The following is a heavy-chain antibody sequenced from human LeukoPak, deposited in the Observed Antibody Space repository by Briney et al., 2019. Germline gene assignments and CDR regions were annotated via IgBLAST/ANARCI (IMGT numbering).Heavy chain of an antibody. CDR3: ARDRGSYRLRPYFDY. V-gene: IGHV4-34*01. CDR1: GGSFSGYY. J-gene: IGHJ4*02. CDR2: INHSGST. Sequence: QPSETLSLTCAVYGGSFSGYYWSWIRQPPGKGLEWIGVINHSGSTNYNPSLKSRVTISVDTSKNQFSLKLSSVTAADTAVYYCARDRGSYRLRPYFDYWGQGTLVTVSS. D-gene: IGHD1-26*01.